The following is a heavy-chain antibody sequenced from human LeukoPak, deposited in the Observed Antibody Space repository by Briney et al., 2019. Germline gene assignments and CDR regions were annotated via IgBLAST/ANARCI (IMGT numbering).Heavy chain of an antibody. Sequence: PGGSLRLSCAASGFTFSGYNMNWVRQAPGKGLEWVGYISIRSDIIYYADSVQGRFTISRDNAKNSLSLQMNSLRDEDTAVYYCARDYRYLDSSGYYSFDYWGQGTLVTVSS. D-gene: IGHD3-22*01. CDR2: ISIRSDII. CDR3: ARDYRYLDSSGYYSFDY. V-gene: IGHV3-48*02. J-gene: IGHJ4*02. CDR1: GFTFSGYN.